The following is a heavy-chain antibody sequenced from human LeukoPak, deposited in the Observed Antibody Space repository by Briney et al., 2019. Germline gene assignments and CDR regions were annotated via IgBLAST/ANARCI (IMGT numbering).Heavy chain of an antibody. CDR2: ISWNSGSI. V-gene: IGHV3-9*01. CDR3: AKGYSSGWPSQYYFDY. D-gene: IGHD6-19*01. Sequence: GGSLRLSCAASGFTFDDYAMHWVRHAPGKGLEWVSGISWNSGSIGYADSVKGRFTISRDNAKNSLYLQMNSLRAEDTALYYCAKGYSSGWPSQYYFDYGGQGTLVTVSS. CDR1: GFTFDDYA. J-gene: IGHJ4*02.